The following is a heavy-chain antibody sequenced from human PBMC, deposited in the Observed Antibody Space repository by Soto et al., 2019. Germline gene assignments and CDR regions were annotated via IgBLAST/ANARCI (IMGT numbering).Heavy chain of an antibody. CDR3: AKVPFFSPQPARYFDY. CDR2: ISGSGGST. D-gene: IGHD2-2*01. J-gene: IGHJ4*02. V-gene: IGHV3-23*01. CDR1: GFTFSSYA. Sequence: GGSLRLSCAASGFTFSSYAMSWVRQAPGKGLEWVSAISGSGGSTYYADSVKGRFTISRDNSKNTLYLQMNSLRAEDTAVYYCAKVPFFSPQPARYFDYWGQGTLVTVSS.